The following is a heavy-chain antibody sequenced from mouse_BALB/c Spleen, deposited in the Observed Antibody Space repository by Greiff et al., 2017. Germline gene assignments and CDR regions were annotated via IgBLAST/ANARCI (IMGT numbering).Heavy chain of an antibody. J-gene: IGHJ2*01. CDR2: ISYDGSN. D-gene: IGHD2-14*01. CDR3: ARGGYDVDFDY. Sequence: DVQLQESGPGLVKPSQSLSLTCSVTGYSITSGYYWNWIRQFPGNKLEWMGYISYDGSNNYNPSLKNRISITRDTSKNQFFLKLNSVTTEDTATYYCARGGYDVDFDYWGQGTTLTVSS. CDR1: GYSITSGYY. V-gene: IGHV3-6*02.